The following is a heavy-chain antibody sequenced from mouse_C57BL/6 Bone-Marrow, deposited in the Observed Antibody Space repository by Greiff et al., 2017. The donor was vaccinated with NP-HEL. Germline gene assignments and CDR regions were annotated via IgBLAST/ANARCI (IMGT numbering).Heavy chain of an antibody. V-gene: IGHV1-82*01. CDR3: SFGYDVGLAY. CDR1: GYAFSSSW. J-gene: IGHJ3*01. CDR2: IYPGDGDT. D-gene: IGHD2-2*01. Sequence: QVQLQQSGPELVKPGASVKISCKASGYAFSSSWMNWVKQRPGKGLEWIGRIYPGDGDTNYNGKFKGKATLTADKSSSTAYMQLSSLTSEDSAVYFCSFGYDVGLAYWGQGLWSLSLQ.